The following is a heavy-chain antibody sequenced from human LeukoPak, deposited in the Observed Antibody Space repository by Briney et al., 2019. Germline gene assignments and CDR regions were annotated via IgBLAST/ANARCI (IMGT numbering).Heavy chain of an antibody. CDR3: AGAQYYYGSGSWDYYYGRDV. Sequence: ASVKVSCKASGYTFTSYGISGVRQAPGQGLEGMGWISAYNGNKNYAQKLQERVTMTTDTSTSTAYMELRSLRSDDTAVYYCAGAQYYYGSGSWDYYYGRDVWGQGTTVTVSS. V-gene: IGHV1-18*01. CDR2: ISAYNGNK. CDR1: GYTFTSYG. J-gene: IGHJ6*02. D-gene: IGHD3-10*01.